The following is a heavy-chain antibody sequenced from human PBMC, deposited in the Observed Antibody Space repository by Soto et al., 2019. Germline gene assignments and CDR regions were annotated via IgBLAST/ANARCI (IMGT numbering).Heavy chain of an antibody. J-gene: IGHJ4*02. V-gene: IGHV6-1*01. D-gene: IGHD3-9*01. Sequence: SQTLSLTCAISGDSVSSNSAVWNWIRQSPSRGLEWLGRTYYRSQWHYEYAVFVQSRISIDPDTSKNHFSLQLNFVTPEDTAVYYCVRLVGNSWLDHWGQGTLVTVSS. CDR2: TYYRSQWHY. CDR1: GDSVSSNSAV. CDR3: VRLVGNSWLDH.